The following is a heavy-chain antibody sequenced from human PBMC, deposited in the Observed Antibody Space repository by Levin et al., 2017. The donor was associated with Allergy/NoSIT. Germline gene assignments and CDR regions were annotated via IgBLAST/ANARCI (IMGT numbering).Heavy chain of an antibody. D-gene: IGHD3-9*01. V-gene: IGHV3-33*01. CDR1: GFTFRSYG. J-gene: IGHJ1*01. CDR2: ITYDGSNR. Sequence: GGSLRLSCAASGFTFRSYGMHWVRQAPGKGLEWVALITYDGSNRNHADSVEGRFTISRDNSKNTLYLQMNRLRAEDTAVYYCARDSRYDILTGDFNDPFFQHWGQGTLVTVSS. CDR3: ARDSRYDILTGDFNDPFFQH.